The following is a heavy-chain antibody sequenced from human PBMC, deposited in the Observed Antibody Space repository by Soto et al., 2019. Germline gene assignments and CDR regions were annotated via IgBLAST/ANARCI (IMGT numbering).Heavy chain of an antibody. D-gene: IGHD3-3*01. V-gene: IGHV1-18*01. J-gene: IGHJ4*02. CDR3: ARVRKYYDFWSGYYTGPFDY. CDR1: GYTFTSYG. CDR2: ISAYNGNT. Sequence: ASVKVSCKASGYTFTSYGISWVRQAPGQGLEWMGWISAYNGNTNYAQKLQGRVTMTTDTSTSTAYMELRSLRSDDTAVYYCARVRKYYDFWSGYYTGPFDYWGQGTLVTVSS.